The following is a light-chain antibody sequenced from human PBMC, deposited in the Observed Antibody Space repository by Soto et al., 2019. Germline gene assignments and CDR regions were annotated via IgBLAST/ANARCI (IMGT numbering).Light chain of an antibody. Sequence: AIQLTQSPSSLSASVGDRVTITCRASQGISSALAWYQQKPGKAPKLLIYDASSLESGVPSRFSGSGSGTDFTLTISSLQPEDFATYYCQQYGNSPRWTFGQGTKVEIK. J-gene: IGKJ1*01. CDR3: QQYGNSPRWT. V-gene: IGKV1D-13*01. CDR1: QGISSA. CDR2: DAS.